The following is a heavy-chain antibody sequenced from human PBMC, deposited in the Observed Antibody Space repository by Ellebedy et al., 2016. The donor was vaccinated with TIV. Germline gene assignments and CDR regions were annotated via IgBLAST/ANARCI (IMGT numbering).Heavy chain of an antibody. CDR2: ISGSNGNT. D-gene: IGHD3-22*01. Sequence: ASVKVSXXGSGYSFSSYTIGWVRQAPGQGLEWMGWISGSNGNTKYAQKFQGRVTMTTDTSTNTAYMELRSLRSDDTAVYYCAREGAYDSGGYYELFDYWGQGNLVTVSS. V-gene: IGHV1-18*01. CDR1: GYSFSSYT. J-gene: IGHJ4*02. CDR3: AREGAYDSGGYYELFDY.